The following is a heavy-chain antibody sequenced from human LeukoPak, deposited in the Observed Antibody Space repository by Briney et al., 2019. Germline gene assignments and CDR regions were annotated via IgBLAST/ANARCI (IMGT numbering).Heavy chain of an antibody. CDR1: GFTFSSYA. V-gene: IGHV3-23*01. CDR2: ITGSGGDT. J-gene: IGHJ4*02. D-gene: IGHD3-16*02. CDR3: AKSIESVARPLDS. Sequence: PGGSLRLSCAASGFTFSSYAMSWVRQVPGKGLEWVSSITGSGGDTYYAASVKGRFTISRDNFGHTLYLQIISLRAEDTALYFCAKSIESVARPLDSWGLGTLVTVSS.